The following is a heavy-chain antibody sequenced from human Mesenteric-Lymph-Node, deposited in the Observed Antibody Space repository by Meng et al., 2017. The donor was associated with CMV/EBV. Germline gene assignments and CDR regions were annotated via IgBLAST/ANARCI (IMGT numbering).Heavy chain of an antibody. CDR3: ARDSDSPYYDFWSGYYISENIYYYYGMDV. V-gene: IGHV3-23*03. Sequence: GESLKISCAASGFIFSSYAMSWVRQAPGKGLEWISVIYRDGSSTYYADSVKGRFTISRDNAKNSLYLQMNSLRAEDTAVYYCARDSDSPYYDFWSGYYISENIYYYYGMDVWGQGTTVTVSS. J-gene: IGHJ6*02. D-gene: IGHD3-3*01. CDR2: IYRDGSST. CDR1: GFIFSSYA.